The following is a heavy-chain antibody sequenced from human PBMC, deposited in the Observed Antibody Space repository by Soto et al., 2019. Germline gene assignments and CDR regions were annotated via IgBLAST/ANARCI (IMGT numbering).Heavy chain of an antibody. CDR1: GFTFSSYA. J-gene: IGHJ4*02. V-gene: IGHV3-30-3*01. CDR3: ARGPRWLQSPLSY. CDR2: ISYDGSNK. Sequence: QVQLVESGGGVVQPGRSLRLSCAASGFTFSSYARHWARQAPGKGLEWVAVISYDGSNKYYADSVKGRFTTSRENSKNTLYLQMNSLRAEDTAVYYCARGPRWLQSPLSYWGQGTLVTVSS. D-gene: IGHD5-12*01.